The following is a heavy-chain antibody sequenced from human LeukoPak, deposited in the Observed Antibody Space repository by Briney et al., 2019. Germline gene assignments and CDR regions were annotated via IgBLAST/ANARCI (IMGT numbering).Heavy chain of an antibody. J-gene: IGHJ4*02. CDR1: GFTFSTFW. CDR3: ARGGGLVRFDY. CDR2: IYSGGST. D-gene: IGHD6-19*01. V-gene: IGHV3-53*01. Sequence: GGSLRLSCGASGFTFSTFWMYWVRQAPGKGLVWVSVIYSGGSTYYADSVKGRFTISRDNSKNTLYLQMNSLRAEDTAVYYCARGGGLVRFDYWGQGTPVTVSS.